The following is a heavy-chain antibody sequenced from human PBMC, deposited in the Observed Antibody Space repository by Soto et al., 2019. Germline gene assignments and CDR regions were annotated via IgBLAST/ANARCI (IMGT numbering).Heavy chain of an antibody. Sequence: QVQLQESGPGLVKPSETLSLTCTVSGGSISSYYWSWIRQPPGKGLEWIGYIYYSGSTNYNPSLKSRVTISVDTSKNQCSLKLSSVPAADTAVYYCARVDCSGGSCYHSHFDYWGQGTLVTVSS. CDR1: GGSISSYY. V-gene: IGHV4-59*01. J-gene: IGHJ4*02. D-gene: IGHD2-15*01. CDR3: ARVDCSGGSCYHSHFDY. CDR2: IYYSGST.